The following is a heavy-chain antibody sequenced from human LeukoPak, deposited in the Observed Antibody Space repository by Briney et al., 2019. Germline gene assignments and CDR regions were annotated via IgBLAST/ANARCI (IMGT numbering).Heavy chain of an antibody. V-gene: IGHV3-9*03. CDR2: ISWNSGSI. D-gene: IGHD3-3*01. CDR3: AKGYYDFWSGYSAFDY. Sequence: GRSLRLSCAASGFTFDDYAMHWVRQAPGKGLGWVSGISWNSGSIGYADSVKGRFTISRDNAKNSLYLQMNSLRAEDMALYYCAKGYYDFWSGYSAFDYWGQGTLVTVSS. J-gene: IGHJ4*02. CDR1: GFTFDDYA.